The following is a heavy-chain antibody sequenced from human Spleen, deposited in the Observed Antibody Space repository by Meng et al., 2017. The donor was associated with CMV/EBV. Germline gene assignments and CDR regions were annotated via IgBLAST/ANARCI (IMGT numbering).Heavy chain of an antibody. CDR3: AREWGKGRIIYGMDV. CDR2: ISGYNGQT. V-gene: IGHV1-18*01. D-gene: IGHD3-16*01. J-gene: IGHJ6*02. Sequence: ASVKVSCKASGYIFTDYGISWIRQAPGQGLEWMGWISGYNGQTNYTQKIQGRVTMTTDTSTSTVYMELRGLRSDDTAVYYWAREWGKGRIIYGMDVWGQGTTVTVSS. CDR1: GYIFTDYG.